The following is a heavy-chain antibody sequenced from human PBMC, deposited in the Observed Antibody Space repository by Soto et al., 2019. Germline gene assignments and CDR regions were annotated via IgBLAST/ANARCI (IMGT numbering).Heavy chain of an antibody. J-gene: IGHJ4*02. CDR1: GYTFSDYS. Sequence: QVQLVQSGAEVKKPGASVTVSCKPSGYTFSDYSIHWVRQAPGQGLEWVGWINPTSGTTNYAQNFQGWVTMTRDTSISTIYLELHSLKSDDTAVYYCAREEEYYFDFWGQGTLVTVSS. V-gene: IGHV1-2*04. CDR2: INPTSGTT. CDR3: AREEEYYFDF.